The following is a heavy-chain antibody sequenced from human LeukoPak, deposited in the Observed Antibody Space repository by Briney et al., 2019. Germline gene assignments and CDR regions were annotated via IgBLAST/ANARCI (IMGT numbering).Heavy chain of an antibody. V-gene: IGHV3-69-1*01. CDR2: ISTSSNI. J-gene: IGHJ4*02. CDR1: GFTFTDYT. CDR3: ARDRSYVGFDY. Sequence: PGGSLRLSCAASGFTFTDYTINWDRQAPGKGLEWVSSISTSSNIYYADSVKGRFTVSRDNAKNSVYLQTNSLRAEDTAVYYCARDRSYVGFDYWGQGTLVTVSS. D-gene: IGHD4-23*01.